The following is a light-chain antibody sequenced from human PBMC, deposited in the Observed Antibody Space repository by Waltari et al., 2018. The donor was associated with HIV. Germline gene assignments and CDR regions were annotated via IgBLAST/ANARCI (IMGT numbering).Light chain of an antibody. CDR1: QPIGRW. CDR2: KAS. Sequence: DIQMTQSTSSLSASVGDRVVLTCRASQPIGRWLACYQQKPGKAPKLLIYKASNLESGVPSRFIGSGSGTEFILTISSLQPDDFASYYCQQYNSDPFTFGPGTKVDMK. V-gene: IGKV1-5*03. J-gene: IGKJ3*01. CDR3: QQYNSDPFT.